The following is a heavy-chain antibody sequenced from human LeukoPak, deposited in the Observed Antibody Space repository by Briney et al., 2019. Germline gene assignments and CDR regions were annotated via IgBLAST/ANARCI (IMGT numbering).Heavy chain of an antibody. CDR1: GGSFSGYY. V-gene: IGHV4-34*01. CDR3: ARGRTVRGPYFDY. CDR2: INHSGST. D-gene: IGHD3-10*01. Sequence: PSETLSLTCAVYGGSFSGYYWSWIRQPPGKGLEWIGEINHSGSTNYNPSLKSRVTISVDTSKNQFSLKLSSVTAAGTAVYYCARGRTVRGPYFDYWGQGTLVTVSS. J-gene: IGHJ4*02.